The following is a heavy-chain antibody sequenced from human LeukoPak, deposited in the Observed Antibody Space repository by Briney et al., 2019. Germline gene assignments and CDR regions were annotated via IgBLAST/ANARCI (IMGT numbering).Heavy chain of an antibody. D-gene: IGHD5-18*01. CDR1: GYSFTSYW. V-gene: IGHV5-51*01. J-gene: IGHJ6*02. Sequence: GESLKISCKGSGYSFTSYWIGWVRQMPGKGLEWMGIIYPGDSDTRYSPSFQGQVTISADKSISTAYLQWSSLKASDTAEYYCARGGRRAMVISEALYGMDVWGQGTTVTVSS. CDR2: IYPGDSDT. CDR3: ARGGRRAMVISEALYGMDV.